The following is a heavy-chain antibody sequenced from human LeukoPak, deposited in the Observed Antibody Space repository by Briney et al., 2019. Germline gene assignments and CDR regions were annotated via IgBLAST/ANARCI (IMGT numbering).Heavy chain of an antibody. CDR2: IWSDGSNK. CDR1: GFTFSTYD. V-gene: IGHV3-33*01. Sequence: PGRSLRLSCIVSGFTFSTYDMLWVRQAPGKGLEWVAVIWSDGSNKYYTDSVKGRFTISRDNPKNTLYLQMNSLRVEDTAVYHCARGLDLGYFQRWGQGTLDTVSS. D-gene: IGHD4-11*01. CDR3: ARGLDLGYFQR. J-gene: IGHJ1*01.